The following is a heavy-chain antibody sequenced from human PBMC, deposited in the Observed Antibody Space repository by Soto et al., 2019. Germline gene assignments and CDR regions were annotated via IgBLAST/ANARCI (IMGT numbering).Heavy chain of an antibody. CDR1: RGSISSGANY. V-gene: IGHV4-31*03. Sequence: QVQLQESGPGLVKPSQTLSLTCTVSRGSISSGANYWSWIRQHPGKGLEWIGNIFYNGSTYYNSSLKSRLSISVDTSKNQFSLNLSSGTVADTAVYFCAREKRSSTWDYYFDYWGQGTLVTVSS. J-gene: IGHJ4*02. CDR2: IFYNGST. D-gene: IGHD6-13*01. CDR3: AREKRSSTWDYYFDY.